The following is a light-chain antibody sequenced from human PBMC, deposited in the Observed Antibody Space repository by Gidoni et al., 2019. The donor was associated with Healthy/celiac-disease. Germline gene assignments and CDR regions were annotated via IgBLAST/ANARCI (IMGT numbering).Light chain of an antibody. V-gene: IGKV4-1*01. Sequence: DIVMTQSPDSLAVSRGERATINCKSSQSVLYRSNHKKYLAWYPQKPGQPPKLLIYWAYTRESGGPDRFSGXXXGTDFTLTISSLQAEDVAVYYCQQYYXXXXTFGQGTKVEXK. CDR1: QSVLYRSNHKKY. CDR2: WAY. J-gene: IGKJ1*01. CDR3: QQYYXXXXT.